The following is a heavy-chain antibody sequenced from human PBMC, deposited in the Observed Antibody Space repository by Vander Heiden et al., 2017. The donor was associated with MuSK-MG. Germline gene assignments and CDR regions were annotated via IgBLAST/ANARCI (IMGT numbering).Heavy chain of an antibody. CDR3: AREYYDFWSGYYPWYYYYMDV. CDR2: ISAYNGDT. D-gene: IGHD3-3*01. CDR1: GYTFTSYG. J-gene: IGHJ6*03. V-gene: IGHV1-18*01. Sequence: QVQLVQSGAEVKKPGASVKVSCKASGYTFTSYGISWVRQAPGHGLGWMGWISAYNGDTNYAQKLPGRVTITTDTSTSTAYMELRSLRSDDPALYYRAREYYDFWSGYYPWYYYYMDVWGKGTTVTVSS.